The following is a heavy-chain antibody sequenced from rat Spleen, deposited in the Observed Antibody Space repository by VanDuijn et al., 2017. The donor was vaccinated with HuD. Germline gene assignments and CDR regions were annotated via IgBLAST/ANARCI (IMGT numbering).Heavy chain of an antibody. J-gene: IGHJ1*01. CDR2: IYPGNGNT. CDR3: ARGLRRVWYFDF. Sequence: QVQPPQSGAELVKPGSSVKMSCKASGYTFTSYEMHWIQQQPGNGPEWIGWIYPGNGNTKYNQKFNGKATLTADKSSSTAYMQLSSLPSEDSAVYFCARGLRRVWYFDFWGPGTMVTVSS. D-gene: IGHD1-11*01. CDR1: GYTFTSYE. V-gene: IGHV1-28*01.